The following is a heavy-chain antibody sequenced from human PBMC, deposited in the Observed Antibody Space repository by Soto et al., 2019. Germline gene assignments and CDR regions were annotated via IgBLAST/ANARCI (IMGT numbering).Heavy chain of an antibody. CDR1: GGSIGSSNR. Sequence: TSETLSLTCAVSGGSIGSSNRWSWVRQPPGKGLEWIGEIYHSGSTNYNPSLKSRVTISVDKSKNQFSLKLSSVTAADTAVYYCARVSGSYYYGMDVWGQGITVTVSS. V-gene: IGHV4-4*02. CDR3: ARVSGSYYYGMDV. J-gene: IGHJ6*02. CDR2: IYHSGST. D-gene: IGHD1-26*01.